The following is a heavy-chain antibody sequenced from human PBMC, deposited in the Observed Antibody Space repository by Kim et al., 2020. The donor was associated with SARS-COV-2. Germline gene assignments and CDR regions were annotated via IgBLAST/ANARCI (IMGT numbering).Heavy chain of an antibody. D-gene: IGHD3-10*01. Sequence: SETLSLTCAVYGGSFSGYYWSWIRQPPGKGLEWIGEINHSGSTNYNPSLKSRVTISVDTSKNQFSLKLSSVTAADTAVYYCARGPVSGGFDYWGQGTLVTVSS. CDR2: INHSGST. CDR1: GGSFSGYY. CDR3: ARGPVSGGFDY. V-gene: IGHV4-34*01. J-gene: IGHJ4*02.